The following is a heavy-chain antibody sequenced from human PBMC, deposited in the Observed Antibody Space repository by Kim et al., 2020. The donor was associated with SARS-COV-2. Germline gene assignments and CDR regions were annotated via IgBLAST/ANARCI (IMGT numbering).Heavy chain of an antibody. CDR2: ISYDGSNK. CDR1: GFTFSSYG. D-gene: IGHD2-8*02. Sequence: GGSLRLSCAASGFTFSSYGMHWVRQAPGKGLEWVAVISYDGSNKYYADSVKGRFTISRDNSKNTLYLQMNSLRAEDTAVYYCAKDQAVEILNYYYGMDVWGQGTTVTVSS. V-gene: IGHV3-30*18. CDR3: AKDQAVEILNYYYGMDV. J-gene: IGHJ6*02.